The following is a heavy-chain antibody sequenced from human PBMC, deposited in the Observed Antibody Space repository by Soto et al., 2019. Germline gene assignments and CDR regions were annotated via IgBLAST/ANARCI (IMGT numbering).Heavy chain of an antibody. CDR3: TSSWGDYRYFDS. Sequence: EVQLVESGGGLVQPGGSLRLSCVASGFTFSDHYMDWVRQAPGKGLEWVGRHRNKANGYNTEYAASVKGRFTISRDDSRNSLYLQMKSLTTEDTAVYYCTSSWGDYRYFDSWGQGTLVTVSS. CDR2: HRNKANGYNT. D-gene: IGHD4-17*01. V-gene: IGHV3-72*01. J-gene: IGHJ4*02. CDR1: GFTFSDHY.